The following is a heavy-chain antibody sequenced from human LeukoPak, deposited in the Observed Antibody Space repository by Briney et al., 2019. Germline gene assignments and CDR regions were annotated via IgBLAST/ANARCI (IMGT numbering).Heavy chain of an antibody. V-gene: IGHV4-39*01. CDR1: GGSISSSSYY. CDR3: ARHRGSCSGGSCYEYFEY. J-gene: IGHJ1*01. Sequence: SETLSLTCTVSGGSISSSSYYWGWIRQPPGKGLEWIGSIYYSGNTYYNPSLKSRVTISVDTSKNRFSLNLRSVTAADTAVYYCARHRGSCSGGSCYEYFEYWGQGTLVTVSS. CDR2: IYYSGNT. D-gene: IGHD2-15*01.